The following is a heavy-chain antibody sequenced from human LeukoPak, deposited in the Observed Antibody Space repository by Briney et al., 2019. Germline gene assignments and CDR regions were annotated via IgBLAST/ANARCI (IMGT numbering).Heavy chain of an antibody. CDR3: ASPYDSSGYYYWRFDY. CDR2: ISSSSSTI. J-gene: IGHJ4*02. CDR1: GFTFSSYS. Sequence: GGSLRLSCAASGFTFSSYSMNWVRQAPGKGLEWVSYISSSSSTIYYADSVKGRFTISRDNAKNSLYLQMNSLRAEDTAVYYCASPYDSSGYYYWRFDYWGQGTLVTVSS. V-gene: IGHV3-48*01. D-gene: IGHD3-22*01.